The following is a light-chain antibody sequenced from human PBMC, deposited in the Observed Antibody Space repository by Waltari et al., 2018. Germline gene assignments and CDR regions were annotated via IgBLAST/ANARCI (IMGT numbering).Light chain of an antibody. Sequence: QSALTQPAAVSGSPGQSATIPCTGARSHFGRYEIVSWYQQHPGNAPKLVISDVSKRPSGVSDRFSGSKSGDTASLTISGLQFEDEADYYCCSYAGNYVWVFGGGTRLTVL. CDR1: RSHFGRYEI. CDR2: DVS. CDR3: CSYAGNYVWV. J-gene: IGLJ3*02. V-gene: IGLV2-23*02.